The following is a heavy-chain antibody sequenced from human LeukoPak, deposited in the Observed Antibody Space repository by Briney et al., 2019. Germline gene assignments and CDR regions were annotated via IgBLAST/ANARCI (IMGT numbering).Heavy chain of an antibody. CDR3: ARVGYYDSPFDY. Sequence: ASVKVSCKASGYTFTGYYMHWVRQAPGQGLEWMGWINPNSGGTNYAQKFQGRVTMTRDTSISTAYMELSRLRSNDTAVYYCARVGYYDSPFDYWGQGTLVTVSS. D-gene: IGHD3-22*01. CDR2: INPNSGGT. J-gene: IGHJ4*02. CDR1: GYTFTGYY. V-gene: IGHV1-2*02.